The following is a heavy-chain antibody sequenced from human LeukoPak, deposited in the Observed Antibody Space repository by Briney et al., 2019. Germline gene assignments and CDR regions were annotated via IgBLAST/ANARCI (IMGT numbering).Heavy chain of an antibody. J-gene: IGHJ4*02. CDR1: GGSISSYY. V-gene: IGHV4-59*01. CDR2: IYYSGGT. D-gene: IGHD1-26*01. Sequence: SETLSLTCTVSGGSISSYYCSWIRQPPPKGLEWIGYIYYSGGTNYNPSLKSRVTISVDTSKNQFSLKLSSVTAADTAVYYCASATVGATTSFDYWGQGTLVTVSS. CDR3: ASATVGATTSFDY.